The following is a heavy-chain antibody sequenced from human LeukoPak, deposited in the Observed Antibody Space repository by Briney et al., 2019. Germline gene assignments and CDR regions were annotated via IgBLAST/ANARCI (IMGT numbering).Heavy chain of an antibody. CDR2: ISGSGSTI. CDR1: GFIFSDYY. J-gene: IGHJ3*02. Sequence: GGSLRLSCAASGFIFSDYYLGWIRQAPGKGLEWVSYISGSGSTIFYADSVKGRFTISRDNAKNSMHLQMNSLRAEDTAVYYCGRDFGLSGTKRSFDIWGQGTMVTVSS. V-gene: IGHV3-11*01. CDR3: GRDFGLSGTKRSFDI. D-gene: IGHD1-7*01.